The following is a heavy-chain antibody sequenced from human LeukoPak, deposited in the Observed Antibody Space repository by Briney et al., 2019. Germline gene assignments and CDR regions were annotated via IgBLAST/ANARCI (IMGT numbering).Heavy chain of an antibody. Sequence: GGSLRLSCAASGFXFDDYTIHWVRQAPGKGLEWVSLISWNGGSTYYADSMKGRFTISRDNSKDSLYLQMNSLRTEDTALYYCAKGGQVVESRWAWPDYWGQGTLVTVSS. CDR2: ISWNGGST. D-gene: IGHD2-15*01. CDR1: GFXFDDYT. CDR3: AKGGQVVESRWAWPDY. V-gene: IGHV3-43*01. J-gene: IGHJ4*02.